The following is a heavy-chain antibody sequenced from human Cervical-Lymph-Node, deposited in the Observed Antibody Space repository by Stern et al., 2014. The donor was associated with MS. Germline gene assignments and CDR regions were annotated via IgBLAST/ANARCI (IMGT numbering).Heavy chain of an antibody. D-gene: IGHD2-8*02. J-gene: IGHJ5*01. CDR2: IYPGDSDT. Sequence: EVQLVESGAEVRKPGESLKISCQGSGYNFTTYWIGWVRQMPGKGLEWMGIIYPGDSDTKYSPSFQGQVTISADKSISTAFLQWSSLKSSDTAMYYCARGSRGRYCTGGVCHPPSGWFASWGQGTLVTVSS. V-gene: IGHV5-51*01. CDR1: GYNFTTYW. CDR3: ARGSRGRYCTGGVCHPPSGWFAS.